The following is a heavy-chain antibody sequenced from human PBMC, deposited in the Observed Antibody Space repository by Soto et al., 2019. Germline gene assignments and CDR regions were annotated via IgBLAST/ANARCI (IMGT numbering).Heavy chain of an antibody. D-gene: IGHD6-19*01. CDR3: AHRRGHSSGWIHFEL. Sequence: SWILHPPGKGLEWLALIYWHGDKRYSPSLKHRLTITKDTSKRQVVLTLTDMDPMDTATYFCAHRRGHSSGWIHFELWGKGTLVTVSS. J-gene: IGHJ4*02. V-gene: IGHV2-5*08. CDR2: IYWHGDK.